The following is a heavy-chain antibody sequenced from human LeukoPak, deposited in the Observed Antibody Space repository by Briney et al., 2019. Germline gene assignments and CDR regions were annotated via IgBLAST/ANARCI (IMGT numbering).Heavy chain of an antibody. CDR1: GFTFSSYA. CDR3: AKSATVGIKAPFDC. CDR2: VSGSGGST. Sequence: PGVSLRLSCAASGFTFSSYAMTWVRQAPGKGLERVSGVSGSGGSTYYADSVKGRFTISRDNSKNTLSLQMSSLRAEDTAVYYCAKSATVGIKAPFDCWGQGALVTVSS. V-gene: IGHV3-23*01. J-gene: IGHJ4*02. D-gene: IGHD1-26*01.